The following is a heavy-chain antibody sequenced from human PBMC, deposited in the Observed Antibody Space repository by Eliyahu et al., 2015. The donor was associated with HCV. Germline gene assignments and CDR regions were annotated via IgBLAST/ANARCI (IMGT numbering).Heavy chain of an antibody. CDR3: ARDQAPFGGSYSAQEGSGHDY. CDR2: FSSSSSYI. Sequence: XFSFSSSSSYIXYADSVKGRFTISRDNAKNSLYLQMNSLRAEDTAVYYCARDQAPFGGSYSAQEGSGHDYWGQGTLVTVSS. J-gene: IGHJ4*02. V-gene: IGHV3-21*01. D-gene: IGHD1-26*01.